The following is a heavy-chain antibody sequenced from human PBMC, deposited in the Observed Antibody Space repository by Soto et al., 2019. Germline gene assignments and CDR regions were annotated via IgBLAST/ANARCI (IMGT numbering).Heavy chain of an antibody. CDR1: GFTFSYYT. CDR2: ISSDGGST. J-gene: IGHJ4*02. D-gene: IGHD5-18*01. CDR3: ARTHKMIQLWTPVDY. V-gene: IGHV3-64*04. Sequence: GGSLRLSCSASGFTFSYYTMHWVRQDPGKGLEHVSVISSDGGSTSYADSVKGRFTISRDNAKNTLYLQMNSLRAEDMAVYYCARTHKMIQLWTPVDYWGQGTLVTVSS.